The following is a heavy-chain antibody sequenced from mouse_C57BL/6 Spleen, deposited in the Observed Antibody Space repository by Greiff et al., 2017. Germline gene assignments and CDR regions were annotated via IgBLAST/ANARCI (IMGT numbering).Heavy chain of an antibody. CDR3: ARWVITTVVAPYFDV. J-gene: IGHJ1*03. D-gene: IGHD1-1*01. Sequence: VKLQESGAELVKPGASVKLSCKASGYTFTSYWMQWVKQRPGQGLEWIGEIDPSDSYTNYNQKFKGKATLTVDTSSSTAYMQLSSLTSEDSAVYYCARWVITTVVAPYFDVWGTGTTVTVSS. CDR2: IDPSDSYT. CDR1: GYTFTSYW. V-gene: IGHV1-50*01.